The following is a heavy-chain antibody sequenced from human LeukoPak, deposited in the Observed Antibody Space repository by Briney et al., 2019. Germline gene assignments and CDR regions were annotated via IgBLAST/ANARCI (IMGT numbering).Heavy chain of an antibody. CDR1: GGTFSSYA. CDR3: ARGTSTMVRGVIRADYFDY. V-gene: IGHV1-69*01. CDR2: IIPIFGTA. J-gene: IGHJ4*02. D-gene: IGHD3-10*01. Sequence: GSSVKVSCKASGGTFSSYAISCVRHAPGQGLEWMGGIIPIFGTANYAQKFQGSVTITADESTSPASMEMSSLSSEDTAVYYCARGTSTMVRGVIRADYFDYWGQGTLVTVSS.